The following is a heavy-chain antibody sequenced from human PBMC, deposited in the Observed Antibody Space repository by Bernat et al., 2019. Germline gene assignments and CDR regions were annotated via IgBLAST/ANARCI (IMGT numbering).Heavy chain of an antibody. CDR2: IYRAGNT. CDR3: ARGGGAYCGDDCIRAIEY. J-gene: IGHJ4*02. V-gene: IGHV3-53*01. CDR1: GFTVSSDY. Sequence: EVQLVESGGDLIQPGGSLRLSCAVSGFTVSSDYMSWVRQAPGKGLEWVSVIYRAGNTYYADSVKGRFTVSRDNSKNTVLLQMNSLRAEDTAIYYCARGGGAYCGDDCIRAIEYWGQGTLVTVSS. D-gene: IGHD2-21*01.